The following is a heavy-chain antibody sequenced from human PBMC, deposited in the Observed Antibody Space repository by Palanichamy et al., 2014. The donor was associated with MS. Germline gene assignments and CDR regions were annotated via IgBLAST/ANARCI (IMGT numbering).Heavy chain of an antibody. CDR1: GFTFDSHA. J-gene: IGHJ4*02. V-gene: IGHV3-30*09. CDR3: ARHGGRSSEWYFDF. CDR2: TSFDGSNK. D-gene: IGHD6-19*01. Sequence: QVQLVETGGGVVHPETSLKLSCAASGFTFDSHAMVWVRQAPGKGLESVAVTSFDGSNKFYADAVQGRFAVSRDNSRNTLFLQMNSLRVEDTAVYYCARHGGRSSEWYFDFWGQGTLVTVSS.